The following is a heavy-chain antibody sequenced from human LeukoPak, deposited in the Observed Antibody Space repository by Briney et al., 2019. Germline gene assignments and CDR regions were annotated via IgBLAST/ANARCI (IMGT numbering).Heavy chain of an antibody. D-gene: IGHD2-2*01. CDR3: AVVPAFREDYYYMDV. CDR2: ISSSGSTI. CDR1: GFTFSSYE. J-gene: IGHJ6*03. V-gene: IGHV3-48*03. Sequence: GSLRLSCAASGFTFSSYEMNWVRQAPGKGLEWVSYISSSGSTIYYADSVKGRFTISRDNAKNSLYLQMNSLRAEDTAVYYCAVVPAFREDYYYMDVWGKGTTVTVSS.